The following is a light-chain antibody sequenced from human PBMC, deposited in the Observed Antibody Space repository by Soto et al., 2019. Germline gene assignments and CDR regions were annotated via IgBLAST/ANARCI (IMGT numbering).Light chain of an antibody. CDR2: GAS. CDR3: QQYNNWPPIT. CDR1: QSVSSN. J-gene: IGKJ5*01. Sequence: EIVMTQSPGTLSVSPGEGATLSCRASQSVSSNLAWYQQKPGQAPRLLIYGASTRATGIPARFSGSGSGTEFTLTISGLQSEDFAVYYCQQYNNWPPITFGQGTRLEIK. V-gene: IGKV3D-15*01.